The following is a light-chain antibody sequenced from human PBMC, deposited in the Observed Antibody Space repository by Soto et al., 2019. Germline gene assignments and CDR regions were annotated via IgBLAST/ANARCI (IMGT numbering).Light chain of an antibody. J-gene: IGLJ1*01. Sequence: QSALTQPASVSGSPGQSITISCTGTSSDVGAYNYVSWYQQHPGKAPKLMIFEVNNRPSGVSNRFSGSKSGNTASLTVSGLQAEDEADYYCSSYTGGNPSYVFGTGTKLTVL. V-gene: IGLV2-14*01. CDR3: SSYTGGNPSYV. CDR2: EVN. CDR1: SSDVGAYNY.